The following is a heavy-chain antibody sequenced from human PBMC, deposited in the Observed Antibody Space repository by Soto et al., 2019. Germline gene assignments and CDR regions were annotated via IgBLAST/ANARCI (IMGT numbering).Heavy chain of an antibody. J-gene: IGHJ4*02. CDR1: GFTFSSYA. CDR2: ITFRGDNT. V-gene: IGHV3-23*01. D-gene: IGHD1-1*01. CDR3: ATLGTMGVFDN. Sequence: EVQLLESGGGLVQPGGSLRLSCAASGFTFSSYAMRWVRQAPGEGLEWVAGITFRGDNTYYADSVKGGFTLSRDNSRNRLHLQMNSLNVENTALYYCATLGTMGVFDNWGQGTLLTVSS.